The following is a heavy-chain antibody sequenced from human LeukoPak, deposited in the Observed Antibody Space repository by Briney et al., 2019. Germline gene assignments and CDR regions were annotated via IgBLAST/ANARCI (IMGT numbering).Heavy chain of an antibody. CDR2: ISYDGSNK. V-gene: IGHV3-30-3*01. CDR3: ARDYYDSSGYYEY. Sequence: GGSLRLSCAASGFTFSSYAMHWVRQAPGKGLEWVAVISYDGSNKYYADSVKGRFTISRDNSKNTLYLQMNSLRAEDTAVYYCARDYYDSSGYYEYWGRGTLVTVSS. J-gene: IGHJ4*02. CDR1: GFTFSSYA. D-gene: IGHD3-22*01.